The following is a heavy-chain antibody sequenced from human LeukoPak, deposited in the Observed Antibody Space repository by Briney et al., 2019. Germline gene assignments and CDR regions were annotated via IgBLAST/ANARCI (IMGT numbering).Heavy chain of an antibody. V-gene: IGHV1-69*01. CDR2: IIPIFGTA. Sequence: SVKVSCKASGGTFTSYAISWVRQAPGQGLEWMGGIIPIFGTANYAQTFQGRVTITADESTSTAYMALSSLRSEDTAVYYCASRTLDPTVTRYYYYYYGMDVWGQGTTVTVSS. D-gene: IGHD4-17*01. J-gene: IGHJ6*02. CDR3: ASRTLDPTVTRYYYYYYGMDV. CDR1: GGTFTSYA.